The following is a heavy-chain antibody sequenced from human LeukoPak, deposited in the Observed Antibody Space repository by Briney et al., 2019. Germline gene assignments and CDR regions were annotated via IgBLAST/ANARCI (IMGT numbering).Heavy chain of an antibody. CDR2: IKYDGSKE. V-gene: IGHV3-7*01. CDR3: ARDWPGNGAVNAFDI. J-gene: IGHJ3*02. CDR1: GFTFSGFW. Sequence: GGSLRLSCAASGFTFSGFWMTWVRQAPGKGLEWVANIKYDGSKENYVDSVKGRFTISRDNAKNSLYLQMNSLRAEDTAVYYCARDWPGNGAVNAFDIWGQGTMVTVSS. D-gene: IGHD3-10*01.